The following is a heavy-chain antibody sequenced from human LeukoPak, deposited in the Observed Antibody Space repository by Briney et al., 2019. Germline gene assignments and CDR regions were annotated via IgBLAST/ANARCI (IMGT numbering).Heavy chain of an antibody. CDR2: ISSSSSTI. Sequence: GGSLRLSCAASGFTFSSYSMNWVRQAPGKGLEWVSYISSSSSTIYYADSVKGRFTISRDNAKNSLYLQMNSLRAEDTAVYYCARGTFNWNDFGLPGGKRAPDYWGQGTLVTVSS. J-gene: IGHJ4*02. CDR1: GFTFSSYS. V-gene: IGHV3-48*01. CDR3: ARGTFNWNDFGLPGGKRAPDY. D-gene: IGHD1-1*01.